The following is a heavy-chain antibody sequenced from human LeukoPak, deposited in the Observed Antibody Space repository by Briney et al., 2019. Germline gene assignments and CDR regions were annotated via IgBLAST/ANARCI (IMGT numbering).Heavy chain of an antibody. CDR2: IWYDGSNK. CDR1: GFDFRMYG. V-gene: IGHV3-33*01. D-gene: IGHD6-6*01. CDR3: ASPYSSSSDHDY. Sequence: GGSLRLSCEASGFDFRMYGIHWVRQAPGKGLEWVAVIWYDGSNKYYPDSVRGRFTISRDNSKNTVDLVMNSLRVEDTAVYYCASPYSSSSDHDYWGQGTLVTVSS. J-gene: IGHJ4*02.